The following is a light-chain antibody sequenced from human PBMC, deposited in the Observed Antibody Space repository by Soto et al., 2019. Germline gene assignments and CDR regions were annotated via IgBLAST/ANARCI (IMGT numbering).Light chain of an antibody. V-gene: IGKV3-11*01. CDR1: QRIIGY. CDR2: DAS. J-gene: IGKJ1*01. Sequence: DIVLTQSPATLSLSPGQRATLSCRASQRIIGYVAWYQQKPGQAPRLLIYDASNRATGIPVRFSGSGSGTDYTLTVSSLEPEDFAVYYCQQRSNLPWTFGQGTKVDI. CDR3: QQRSNLPWT.